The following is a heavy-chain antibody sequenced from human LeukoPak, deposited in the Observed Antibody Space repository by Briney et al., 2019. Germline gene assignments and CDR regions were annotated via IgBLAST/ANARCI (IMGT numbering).Heavy chain of an antibody. J-gene: IGHJ4*02. CDR3: VITSATGPTDY. D-gene: IGHD6-6*01. V-gene: IGHV3-64D*09. CDR1: GFTFSYYS. Sequence: PGGSLRLSCSASGFTFSYYSMHWVRQAPGKGLEYVSAISSNGGNTYYADSLKGRFTISRDNSKNTLYLQMSSLRTDDTAVYYCVITSATGPTDYWGQGTLVTVSS. CDR2: ISSNGGNT.